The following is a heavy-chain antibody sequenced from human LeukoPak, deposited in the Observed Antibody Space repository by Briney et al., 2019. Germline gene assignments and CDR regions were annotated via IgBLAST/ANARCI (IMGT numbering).Heavy chain of an antibody. J-gene: IGHJ5*02. Sequence: ASVKVSCKASGYTFTSYGISWVRQAPGQGLEWMGWISAYNGNTNYAQKLQGRVTMTTDTSTSTAYMELRSLRSDDTAVYYCARVSYDFWSGYLLNWFDPWGQGTLVTVSS. V-gene: IGHV1-18*01. CDR2: ISAYNGNT. CDR1: GYTFTSYG. D-gene: IGHD3-3*01. CDR3: ARVSYDFWSGYLLNWFDP.